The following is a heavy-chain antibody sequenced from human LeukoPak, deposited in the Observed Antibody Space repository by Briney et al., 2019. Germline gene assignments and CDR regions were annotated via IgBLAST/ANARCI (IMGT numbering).Heavy chain of an antibody. D-gene: IGHD6-6*01. CDR1: GGTFSSYA. Sequence: SVKVSCKASGGTFSSYAISWVRQAPGQGLEWMGGIIPIFGTANYAQKLQGRVTIATDESTSTAYMELSSLRSEDTAVYYCARSCSSSLYYYYYYMDVWGKGTTVTVSS. J-gene: IGHJ6*03. CDR2: IIPIFGTA. V-gene: IGHV1-69*05. CDR3: ARSCSSSLYYYYYYMDV.